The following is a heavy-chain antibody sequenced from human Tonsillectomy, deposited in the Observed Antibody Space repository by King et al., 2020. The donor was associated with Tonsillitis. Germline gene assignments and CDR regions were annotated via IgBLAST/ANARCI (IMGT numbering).Heavy chain of an antibody. Sequence: VQLQESGPGLVKPSENLSLTCTVSGGSISPYYWSWIRQPPGKGVEWIGDIYYSGSTSYNPSLSSRVTISIDTSKSQFSLNMNSVSAADTAVYYCARVYTYGNSQKWFDPWGQGTLVTVSS. CDR3: ARVYTYGNSQKWFDP. D-gene: IGHD2/OR15-2a*01. CDR1: GGSISPYY. CDR2: IYYSGST. J-gene: IGHJ5*02. V-gene: IGHV4-59*01.